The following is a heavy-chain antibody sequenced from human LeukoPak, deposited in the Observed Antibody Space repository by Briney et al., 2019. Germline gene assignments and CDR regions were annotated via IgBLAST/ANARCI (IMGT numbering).Heavy chain of an antibody. CDR2: ISGSGGNT. J-gene: IGHJ3*02. CDR1: GFTFTTSA. CDR3: ARALPPGGMATIMGAFDI. Sequence: GGSLRLSCAASGFTFTTSAMTWVRQAPGKGLEWVSTISGSGGNTYYADSVKGRFTISRDNSKNILYLQMNSLRAEDTAVYYCARALPPGGMATIMGAFDIWGQGTMVTVSS. V-gene: IGHV3-23*01. D-gene: IGHD5-24*01.